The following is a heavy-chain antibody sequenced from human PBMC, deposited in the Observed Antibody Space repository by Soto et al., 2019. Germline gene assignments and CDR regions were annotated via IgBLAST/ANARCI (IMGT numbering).Heavy chain of an antibody. D-gene: IGHD3-3*01. J-gene: IGHJ6*03. CDR2: INSDGSST. V-gene: IGHV3-74*01. CDR3: ARDSYYDFWSGLYYYYYYMDV. Sequence: GVLRLSCAASGFTFSSYWMHWVRQAPGKGLVWVSRINSDGSSTSYADSVKGRFTISRDNAKNTLYLQMNSLRAEDTAVYYCARDSYYDFWSGLYYYYYYMDVWGKGTTVTVSS. CDR1: GFTFSSYW.